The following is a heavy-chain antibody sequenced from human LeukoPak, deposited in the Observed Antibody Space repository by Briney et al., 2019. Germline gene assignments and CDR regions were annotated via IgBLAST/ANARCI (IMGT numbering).Heavy chain of an antibody. CDR1: GFTVSGNY. Sequence: GGSLRLSCAASGFTVSGNYMSWVRQAPGKGPECVAVIYSGGDTYYADSVKGRFTISRDNSKNTLYLQMKSLRAEDTAVYYCAKDEYTTSPVTFDYWGQGTLVTVSS. J-gene: IGHJ4*02. CDR3: AKDEYTTSPVTFDY. CDR2: IYSGGDT. V-gene: IGHV3-53*01. D-gene: IGHD6-6*01.